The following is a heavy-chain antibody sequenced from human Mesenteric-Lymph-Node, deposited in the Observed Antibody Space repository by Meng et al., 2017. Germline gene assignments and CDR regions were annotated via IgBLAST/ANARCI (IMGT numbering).Heavy chain of an antibody. CDR1: CGSVSSGGYY. Sequence: HLHRSGPGPVKPSMTLSLTCTVSCGSVSSGGYYWTWIRQHPGKGLEWFGQIYYSGSTFYNPSLKRRVIISIDTSKNQFSLNLRSVTAADTAVYYCARVSSGWDYFDYWGQGTLVTVFS. CDR3: ARVSSGWDYFDY. V-gene: IGHV4-31*03. J-gene: IGHJ4*02. CDR2: IYYSGST. D-gene: IGHD6-19*01.